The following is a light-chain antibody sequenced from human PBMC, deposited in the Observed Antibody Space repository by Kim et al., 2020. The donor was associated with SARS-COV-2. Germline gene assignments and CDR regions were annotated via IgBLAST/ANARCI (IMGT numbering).Light chain of an antibody. CDR1: SSNIGAGHN. CDR2: GNN. Sequence: QFVLTQPPSVSGAPGQMVSISCIGASSNIGAGHNVHWYQQLPGAPPKLLIYGNNNRPSGVPDRFSGSRSGTSASLAITGLQIEDEADYYCQSHDSSLNAAVVFGGWTQLTVL. CDR3: QSHDSSLNAAVV. J-gene: IGLJ2*01. V-gene: IGLV1-40*01.